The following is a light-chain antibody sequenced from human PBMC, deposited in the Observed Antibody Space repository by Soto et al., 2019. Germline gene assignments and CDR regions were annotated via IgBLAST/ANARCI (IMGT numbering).Light chain of an antibody. J-gene: IGLJ3*02. V-gene: IGLV2-8*01. CDR3: SSYAGSNSLV. CDR2: EVS. CDR1: GSDIAVYNY. Sequence: QSALTQPPSASGSPGQSVTISCAGTGSDIAVYNYVSWYQQHPGKAPKLIIFEVSKRPSGVPDRFSGSKSGNTASLTVSGLQADDEADYYCSSYAGSNSLVFGAGTKLTVL.